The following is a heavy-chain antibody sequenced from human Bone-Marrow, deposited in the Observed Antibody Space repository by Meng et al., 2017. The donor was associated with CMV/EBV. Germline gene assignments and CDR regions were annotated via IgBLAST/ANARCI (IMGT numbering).Heavy chain of an antibody. CDR1: GFTFSSYA. D-gene: IGHD3-22*01. V-gene: IGHV3-30-3*01. CDR3: ARDPNRSGSKGYFQH. Sequence: GGSLRLSCAASGFTFSSYAMHWVRQAPGKGLEWVAVISYDGSNKYYADSVKGRFTISRDNSKNTLYLQMNSLRAEDTALYYSARDPNRSGSKGYFQHWGQGTLVTVSS. J-gene: IGHJ1*01. CDR2: ISYDGSNK.